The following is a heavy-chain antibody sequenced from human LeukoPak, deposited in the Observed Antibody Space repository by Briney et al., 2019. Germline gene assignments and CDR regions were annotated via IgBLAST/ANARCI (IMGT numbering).Heavy chain of an antibody. V-gene: IGHV3-30-3*01. Sequence: GGSLRLSCAASGFTFSSYAMHWVRQAPGKGLEWVAVISYDGSNKYYADSVKGRFTISRDNSKNTLYLQMNSLRAEDTAAYYCPLWFGELFGFDPWGQGTLVTVSS. D-gene: IGHD3-10*01. J-gene: IGHJ5*02. CDR1: GFTFSSYA. CDR3: PLWFGELFGFDP. CDR2: ISYDGSNK.